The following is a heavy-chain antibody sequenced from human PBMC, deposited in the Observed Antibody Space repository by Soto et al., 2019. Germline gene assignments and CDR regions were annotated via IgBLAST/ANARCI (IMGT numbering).Heavy chain of an antibody. V-gene: IGHV4-59*12. D-gene: IGHD2-2*01. Sequence: PSETLSLTCSVSGGPISTYYWSWIRQPPGKGLEWIAYVYYTGRTKYNPSLMGRVTTSVDTSKNQFSLRLSSVTAADTAVYYCARGISTKVGQTDAPDKYYFDSWGRGTLVTVSS. J-gene: IGHJ4*02. CDR1: GGPISTYY. CDR2: VYYTGRT. CDR3: ARGISTKVGQTDAPDKYYFDS.